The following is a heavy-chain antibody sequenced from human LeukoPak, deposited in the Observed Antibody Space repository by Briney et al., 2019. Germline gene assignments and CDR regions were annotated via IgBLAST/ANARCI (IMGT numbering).Heavy chain of an antibody. CDR1: GGSISRSSYY. CDR3: ARMNRDYGSGKKLGLDY. J-gene: IGHJ4*02. V-gene: IGHV4-39*01. D-gene: IGHD3-10*01. Sequence: SETLSLTCTVSGGSISRSSYYWGWIRQPPGKGLEWIGSIYYSGSTYYNPSLKSRVTISVDTSKNQFSLKLSSVTAADTAVYYCARMNRDYGSGKKLGLDYWGQGTLVTVSS. CDR2: IYYSGST.